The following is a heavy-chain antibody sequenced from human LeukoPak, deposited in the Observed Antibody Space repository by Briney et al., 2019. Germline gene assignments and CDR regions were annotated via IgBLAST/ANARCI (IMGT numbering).Heavy chain of an antibody. Sequence: PGGSLRLSCAASGFSFSSTWMHWVRQVPGKGLVWVSRINSDVNTIYADSVKGRFTISRDNAKTTLYLQMNSLRAEDTAVYYCARDLSYYDSSGYYPLRYWGQGTLVTVSS. D-gene: IGHD3-22*01. CDR1: GFSFSSTW. CDR2: INSDVNT. J-gene: IGHJ4*02. V-gene: IGHV3-74*01. CDR3: ARDLSYYDSSGYYPLRY.